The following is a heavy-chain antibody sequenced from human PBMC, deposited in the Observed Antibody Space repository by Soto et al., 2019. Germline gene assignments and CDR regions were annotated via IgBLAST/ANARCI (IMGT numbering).Heavy chain of an antibody. CDR1: GGSIIRYY. CDR3: AREEEIVVVVAATLCYYYGMDV. D-gene: IGHD2-15*01. CDR2: IYTSGST. Sequence: SETLSLTCTVSGGSIIRYYWSWIRQPAGKGLEWIGRIYTSGSTNYNPSLKSRVTMSVDTSKNQFSLKLSSVTAADTAVYYCAREEEIVVVVAATLCYYYGMDVWGQGTTVTVSS. V-gene: IGHV4-4*07. J-gene: IGHJ6*02.